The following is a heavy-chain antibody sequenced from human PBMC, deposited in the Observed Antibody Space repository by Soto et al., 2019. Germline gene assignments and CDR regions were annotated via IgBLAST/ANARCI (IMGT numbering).Heavy chain of an antibody. J-gene: IGHJ6*02. CDR2: ISAYNGNT. CDR1: GYTFTSYG. CDR3: ASSPALAGIAAAGPIDYYGYYGMDV. V-gene: IGHV1-18*01. D-gene: IGHD6-13*01. Sequence: ASVKVSCKASGYTFTSYGISWVRQAPGQGLEWMGWISAYNGNTNYAQKLQGRVTMTTDTSTSTAYIELRSLRSDDTAVYYCASSPALAGIAAAGPIDYYGYYGMDVWGQGTTVTVSS.